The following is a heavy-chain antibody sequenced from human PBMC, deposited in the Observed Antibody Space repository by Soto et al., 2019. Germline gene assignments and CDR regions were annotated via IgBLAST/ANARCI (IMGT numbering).Heavy chain of an antibody. CDR3: ARFDWLWAGFDP. CDR1: GYTFTSYG. D-gene: IGHD3-9*01. V-gene: IGHV1-18*01. J-gene: IGHJ5*02. Sequence: QLQLVQSGDAVRKPGASVEVSCKASGYTFTSYGISWLRQAPGQGLAWMGWINTLNGDTLYAEKFRGRFTMTTETSLSTAYMELRNLRPDDTAVYYCARFDWLWAGFDPWGQGTLVTVSS. CDR2: INTLNGDT.